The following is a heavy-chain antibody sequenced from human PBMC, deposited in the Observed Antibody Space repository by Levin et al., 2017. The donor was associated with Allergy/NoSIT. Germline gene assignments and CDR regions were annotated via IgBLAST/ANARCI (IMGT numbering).Heavy chain of an antibody. CDR2: VYFDGRT. CDR3: ARPWAYCSSGTCYSGKYNWFDS. J-gene: IGHJ5*01. D-gene: IGHD2-15*01. V-gene: IGHV4-39*01. Sequence: SETLSLTCNVSGGSMSSSNYYWGWIRQPPGKGLEWIGSVYFDGRTSYNPSLQSRVTISIDKSNNQFSLKLSSLTAADTAVYYCARPWAYCSSGTCYSGKYNWFDSWGQGTLVTVSS. CDR1: GGSMSSSNYY.